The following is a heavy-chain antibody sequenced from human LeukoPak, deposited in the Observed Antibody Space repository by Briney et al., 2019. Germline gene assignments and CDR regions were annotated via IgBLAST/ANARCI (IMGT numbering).Heavy chain of an antibody. Sequence: SETLSLTCAVSGGSISRGGYSWSWIRQPPGKGLEWIGYFYYSGSTNYNPSLKSRVTISVDTSKNQFSLKLSSVTAADTAVYYCARLCTVTLDYWGQGTLVTVSS. D-gene: IGHD4-17*01. CDR3: ARLCTVTLDY. J-gene: IGHJ4*02. V-gene: IGHV4-30-4*07. CDR1: GGSISRGGYS. CDR2: FYYSGST.